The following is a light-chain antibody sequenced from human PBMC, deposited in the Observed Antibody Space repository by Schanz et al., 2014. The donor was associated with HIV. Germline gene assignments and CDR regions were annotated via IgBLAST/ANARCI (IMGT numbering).Light chain of an antibody. Sequence: NFMLTQPHSVSESPGKTVAISCTRSSGSIASDSVQWYQQRPGSAPLLVIRGNDQRPSDVPDRFSGSIDRSSNSASLTISGLKSDDEADYYCQSSDASKPVVFGGGTKLTVL. CDR3: QSSDASKPVV. CDR1: SGSIASDS. J-gene: IGLJ2*01. CDR2: GND. V-gene: IGLV6-57*04.